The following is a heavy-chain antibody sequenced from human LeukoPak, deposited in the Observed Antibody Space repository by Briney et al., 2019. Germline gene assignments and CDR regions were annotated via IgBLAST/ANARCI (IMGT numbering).Heavy chain of an antibody. J-gene: IGHJ6*02. V-gene: IGHV3-23*01. D-gene: IGHD7-27*01. CDR3: AKVLGRGYDYYYGMDV. Sequence: PGGSLRLSCAASGFTFSSYAMSWVRQAPGKGLEWVSAISGSGGSTYYADSVKGRFTISRDNSKNTLYLQMNSLRAEDTAVYYCAKVLGRGYDYYYGMDVWGQGTTVTVSS. CDR1: GFTFSSYA. CDR2: ISGSGGST.